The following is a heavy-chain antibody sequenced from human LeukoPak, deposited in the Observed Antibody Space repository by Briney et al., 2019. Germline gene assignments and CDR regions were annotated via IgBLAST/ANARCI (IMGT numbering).Heavy chain of an antibody. J-gene: IGHJ4*02. CDR3: ARAGPDSGSYWGIDY. D-gene: IGHD1-26*01. CDR1: GFTFSSYG. Sequence: GRSLRLSCAASGFTFSSYGMHWVRQAPGKGLEWVAVIWYDGSNKYYADSVKGRFTISRDNSKNTLYLQMNSLRAEDTAVYYCARAGPDSGSYWGIDYWGQGTLVTVSS. V-gene: IGHV3-33*01. CDR2: IWYDGSNK.